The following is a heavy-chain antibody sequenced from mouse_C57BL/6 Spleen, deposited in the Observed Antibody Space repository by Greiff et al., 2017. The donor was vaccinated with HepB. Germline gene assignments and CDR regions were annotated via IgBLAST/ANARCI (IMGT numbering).Heavy chain of an antibody. CDR2: ISSGSSTI. J-gene: IGHJ2*01. Sequence: EVKLMESGGGLVKPGGSLKLSCAASGFTFSDYGMHWVRQAPEKGLHWVAYISSGSSTIYYADTVKGRFTISRDNAKNTLFLQMTSLRSEDTAMYYCARGGPGDYFDDWGQGTTLTVSS. CDR3: ARGGPGDYFDD. CDR1: GFTFSDYG. V-gene: IGHV5-17*01.